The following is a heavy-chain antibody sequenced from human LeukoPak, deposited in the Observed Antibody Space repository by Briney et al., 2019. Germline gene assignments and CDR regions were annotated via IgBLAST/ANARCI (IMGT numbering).Heavy chain of an antibody. CDR1: SGSFSGYY. V-gene: IGHV4-34*01. J-gene: IGHJ5*02. CDR2: INHSGST. D-gene: IGHD6-13*01. Sequence: SETLSLTCAVYSGSFSGYYWSWIRQPPGKGLEWIGEINHSGSTNYNPSLKSRVTISVDTSKNQFSLKLSSVTAADTAVYYCARGRGSSSWYRGWFDPWGQGTLVTVSS. CDR3: ARGRGSSSWYRGWFDP.